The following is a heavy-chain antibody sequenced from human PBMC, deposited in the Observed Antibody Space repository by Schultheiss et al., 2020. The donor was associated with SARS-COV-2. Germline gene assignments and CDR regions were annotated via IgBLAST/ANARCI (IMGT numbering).Heavy chain of an antibody. CDR2: INHSGST. V-gene: IGHV4-34*01. Sequence: SETLSLTCAVYGGSFSGYYWSWIRQPPGKGLEWIGEINHSGSTNYNPSLKSRVTISVDTSKNQFSLKLSSVTAEDTAVYYCTRLGSWYGYWGQGTLVTVSS. D-gene: IGHD6-13*01. CDR3: TRLGSWYGY. J-gene: IGHJ4*02. CDR1: GGSFSGYY.